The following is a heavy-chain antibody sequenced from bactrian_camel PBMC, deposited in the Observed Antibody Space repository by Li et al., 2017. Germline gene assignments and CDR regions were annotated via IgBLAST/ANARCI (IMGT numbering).Heavy chain of an antibody. CDR1: GYTFSKHF. D-gene: IGHD4*01. J-gene: IGHJ4*01. CDR3: VADTYDYGRV. Sequence: VQLVESGGGSVQAGGTLTLSCVSSGYTFSKHFMAWFRQVPGKGREEVARIQTNGISTYAPSVKGRFAISRGDGGNTLYLQMNSLKLEDTATYYCVADTYDYGRVWGQGTQVTVS. CDR2: IQTNGIS. V-gene: IGHV3S53*01.